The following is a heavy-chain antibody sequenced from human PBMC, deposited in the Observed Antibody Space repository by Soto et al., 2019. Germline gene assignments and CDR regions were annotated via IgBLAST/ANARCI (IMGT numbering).Heavy chain of an antibody. Sequence: PGGSLRLSCAASGFTFSTYWMHWVRQAPGKGLLWVSRINSDGSSTYYADSVKGRFTISRDNAKNTLYLQMNSLRAEDTAVYYCSNWFDPWGQGTLVTVSS. J-gene: IGHJ5*02. CDR3: SNWFDP. V-gene: IGHV3-74*01. CDR2: INSDGSST. CDR1: GFTFSTYW.